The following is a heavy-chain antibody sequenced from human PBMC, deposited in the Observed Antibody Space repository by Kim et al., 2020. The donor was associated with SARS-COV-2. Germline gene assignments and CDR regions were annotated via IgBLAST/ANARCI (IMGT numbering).Heavy chain of an antibody. J-gene: IGHJ2*01. D-gene: IGHD5-12*01. CDR3: ARGRDGYNQPYWYFDL. V-gene: IGHV4-31*02. Sequence: SLKSRVTISVDTSKNQFSLKLSSVTAADTAVYYCARGRDGYNQPYWYFDLWGRGTLVTVSS.